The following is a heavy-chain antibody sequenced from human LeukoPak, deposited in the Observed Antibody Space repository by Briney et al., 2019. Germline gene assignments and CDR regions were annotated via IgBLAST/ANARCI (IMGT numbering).Heavy chain of an antibody. D-gene: IGHD3-22*01. CDR2: INHSGST. Sequence: SEALSLTCAVYGGSFSGYYWSWIRQPPGKGLEWIGEINHSGSTNYNPSLKSRVTISVDTSKNQFSLKLSSVTAADTAVYYCARARFYYYDSSGYYNYWGQGTLVTVSS. CDR3: ARARFYYYDSSGYYNY. J-gene: IGHJ4*02. CDR1: GGSFSGYY. V-gene: IGHV4-34*01.